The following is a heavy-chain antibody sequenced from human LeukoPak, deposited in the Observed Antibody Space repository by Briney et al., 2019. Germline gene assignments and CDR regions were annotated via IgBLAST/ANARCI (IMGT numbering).Heavy chain of an antibody. V-gene: IGHV1-2*02. CDR3: ARDSNSGSGYDRFDQ. CDR2: INPNSGGT. J-gene: IGHJ4*02. D-gene: IGHD5-12*01. CDR1: GYTVTDYY. Sequence: PVASVKVSCKASGYTVTDYYMHWVRQAPGQGLEWMGWINPNSGGTNYAQKFQGRVTITRNTSISTAYMQLSRLRSDDTAVYYCARDSNSGSGYDRFDQWGQGTQVTVSS.